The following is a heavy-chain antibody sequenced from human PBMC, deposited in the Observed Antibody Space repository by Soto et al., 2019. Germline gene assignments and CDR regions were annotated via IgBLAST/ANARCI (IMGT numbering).Heavy chain of an antibody. CDR3: AKAGHGYDSSGYYYHFDY. CDR2: ISGSGGST. V-gene: IGHV3-23*01. J-gene: IGHJ4*02. D-gene: IGHD3-22*01. Sequence: SGGSLRLSCAASGFTFSSYAMSWVRQAPGKGLEWVSAISGSGGSTYYADSVKGRFTISRDNSKNTLYLQMNSLRAEDTAVYYCAKAGHGYDSSGYYYHFDYWGQGTLVTVSS. CDR1: GFTFSSYA.